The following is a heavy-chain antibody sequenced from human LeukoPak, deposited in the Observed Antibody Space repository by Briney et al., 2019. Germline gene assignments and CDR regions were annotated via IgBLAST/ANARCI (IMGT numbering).Heavy chain of an antibody. V-gene: IGHV1-69*04. J-gene: IGHJ4*02. D-gene: IGHD4-17*01. Sequence: SVKVSCKASGGTFSSYAISWVRQAPGQGLEWMGRIIPILGIANYAQKFQGRVTITADKSTSTAYMELSSLRSEDTAVYYCARDPRDGDYVSFDYWGQGTLATVSS. CDR3: ARDPRDGDYVSFDY. CDR1: GGTFSSYA. CDR2: IIPILGIA.